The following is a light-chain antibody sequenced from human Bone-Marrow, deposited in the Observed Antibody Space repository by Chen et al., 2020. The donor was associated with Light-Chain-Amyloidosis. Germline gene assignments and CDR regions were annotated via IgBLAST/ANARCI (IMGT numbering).Light chain of an antibody. CDR3: CSYAGSVV. CDR1: SSDVGSSNL. J-gene: IGLJ2*01. Sequence: QSALTQPASVSGSPGQSFTLSCTGPSSDVGSSNLFSWYQPHPGKAPKLMIYEGSKRPSGVSNRFSGSKSGNTASLTIAGLQAEDEADYYCCSYAGSVVFGGGTKLTVL. V-gene: IGLV2-23*01. CDR2: EGS.